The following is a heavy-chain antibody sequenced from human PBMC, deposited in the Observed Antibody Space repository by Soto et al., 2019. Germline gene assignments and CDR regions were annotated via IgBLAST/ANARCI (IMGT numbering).Heavy chain of an antibody. D-gene: IGHD6-19*01. CDR3: AKSSGAVAGYYFDY. CDR2: ISVYNGDT. V-gene: IGHV1-18*04. CDR1: GYTFTSYG. Sequence: GASVKVSGKASGYTFTSYGISWVRQAPGQGLEWMGWISVYNGDTKYAQKLQGRVTMTTDTSTSTDYMELRSLRSDDTAVYYCAKSSGAVAGYYFDYWGQGTLVTVSS. J-gene: IGHJ4*02.